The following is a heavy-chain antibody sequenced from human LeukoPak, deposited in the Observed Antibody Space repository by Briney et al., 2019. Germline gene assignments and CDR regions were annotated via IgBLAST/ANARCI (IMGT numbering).Heavy chain of an antibody. CDR1: GYTFTSYD. J-gene: IGHJ4*02. CDR3: ARAPCNWGFDY. V-gene: IGHV1-8*01. CDR2: MNPNSGTT. D-gene: IGHD7-27*01. Sequence: GASVKVSCTASGYTFTSYDFNWVRQAPGQGPEWIGWMNPNSGTTGYAQKFQGRVTMTRDTSISTAYMDLSSLRSEDTAVYYCARAPCNWGFDYWGQGTLVTVSS.